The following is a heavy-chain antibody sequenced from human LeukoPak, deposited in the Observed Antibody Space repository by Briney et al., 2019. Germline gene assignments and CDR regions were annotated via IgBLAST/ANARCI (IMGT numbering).Heavy chain of an antibody. D-gene: IGHD3-10*01. J-gene: IGHJ4*02. Sequence: GGSLRLSCAASGFTFSSYSMNWVRQAPGKGLEWVSYITSGSTTIYYADSVQGRFTISRDNAKNSLYLQMNSLRDEDTAVYYCARAFGAGSYYTNWGQGTLVTVSS. CDR2: ITSGSTTI. CDR3: ARAFGAGSYYTN. V-gene: IGHV3-48*02. CDR1: GFTFSSYS.